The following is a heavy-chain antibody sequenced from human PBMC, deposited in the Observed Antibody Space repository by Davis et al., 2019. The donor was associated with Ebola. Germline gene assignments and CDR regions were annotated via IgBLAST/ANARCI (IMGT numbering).Heavy chain of an antibody. V-gene: IGHV3-7*01. CDR2: IKQDGSEK. D-gene: IGHD6-13*01. Sequence: GESLKISCAASGFTFSSYWMSWVRQAPGKGLEWVANIKQDGSEKYYVDSVKGRFTISRDNAKNSLYLQMNSLRAEDTAVYYCASRGYSSSSRFDPWGQGTLVTVSS. CDR1: GFTFSSYW. CDR3: ASRGYSSSSRFDP. J-gene: IGHJ5*02.